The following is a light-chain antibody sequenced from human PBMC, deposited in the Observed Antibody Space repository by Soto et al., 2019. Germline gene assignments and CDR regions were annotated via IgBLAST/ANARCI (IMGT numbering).Light chain of an antibody. CDR3: MQALQIRVE. CDR1: QSLLHSNGYNY. Sequence: DGVMTQFPLSLSVTPGEPASISCRSSQSLLHSNGYNYLDWYVQKPGQSPLLLIYLGSNRASGVPDRFSGSGSGTDFTLKISRLEAEDVGVYYCMQALQIRVEFGQGTKVEIK. J-gene: IGKJ1*01. CDR2: LGS. V-gene: IGKV2-28*01.